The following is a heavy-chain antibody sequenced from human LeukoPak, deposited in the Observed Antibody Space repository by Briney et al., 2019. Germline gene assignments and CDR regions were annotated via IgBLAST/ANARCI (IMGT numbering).Heavy chain of an antibody. Sequence: SETLSLTCAVYGGSFSGYYWSWIRQPPGKGLEWIGEINHSGSTNYNPPLKSRVTISVDTSKNQFSLKLSSVTAADTAVYYCARGGKSGYSYGPLARSLDYWGQGTLVTVSS. D-gene: IGHD5-18*01. CDR2: INHSGST. V-gene: IGHV4-34*01. J-gene: IGHJ4*02. CDR3: ARGGKSGYSYGPLARSLDY. CDR1: GGSFSGYY.